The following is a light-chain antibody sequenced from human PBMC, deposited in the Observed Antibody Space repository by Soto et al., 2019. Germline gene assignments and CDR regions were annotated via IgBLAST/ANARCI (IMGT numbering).Light chain of an antibody. CDR2: VNN. Sequence: QSVLTQPPSASGTPGQRVTISCSGSSSNIGTKTVNWYRQLPGTAPKLLIYVNNQRPSGVPDRFSGSKSGTSAFLAISGLQSEDEADYYCAAWDDNLNGYVFGTGTKVTVL. V-gene: IGLV1-44*01. CDR1: SSNIGTKT. CDR3: AAWDDNLNGYV. J-gene: IGLJ1*01.